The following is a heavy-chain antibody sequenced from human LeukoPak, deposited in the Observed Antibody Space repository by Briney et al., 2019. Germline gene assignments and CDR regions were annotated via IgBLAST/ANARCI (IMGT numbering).Heavy chain of an antibody. CDR1: GFTFSSYA. CDR3: ARHRIAAAVAFYFDS. V-gene: IGHV3-30-3*01. Sequence: GGSLRLSCAASGFTFSSYAMNWVRQAPGKGLEWVAVISYDGSDKYHADSVQGRFTISRDNSKNTLNLQMNSLRTEDTAVYYCARHRIAAAVAFYFDSWGQGALVAVSS. D-gene: IGHD6-13*01. J-gene: IGHJ4*02. CDR2: ISYDGSDK.